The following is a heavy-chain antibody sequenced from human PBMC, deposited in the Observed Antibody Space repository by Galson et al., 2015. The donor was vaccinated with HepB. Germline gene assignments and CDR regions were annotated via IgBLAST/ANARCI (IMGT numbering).Heavy chain of an antibody. Sequence: SLRLSCAASGFTFNTYSIHWVRQAPGKGLEWVAVISYDGTNKYYADSVKGRFTISRDNSKSTLYLQMNSLRAEDTAVYYCARARDVVVTVTGLDCWGQGTLVTVSS. CDR1: GFTFNTYS. CDR2: ISYDGTNK. CDR3: ARARDVVVTVTGLDC. V-gene: IGHV3-30*04. D-gene: IGHD2-21*02. J-gene: IGHJ4*02.